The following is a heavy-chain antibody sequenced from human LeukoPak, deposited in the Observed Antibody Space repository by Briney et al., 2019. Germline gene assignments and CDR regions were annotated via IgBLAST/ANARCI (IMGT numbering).Heavy chain of an antibody. D-gene: IGHD3-22*01. Sequence: KTSDTLSLTCTVSGGAINSESYYWSWIRQPAGKGLEWIGRIYVSGSTNYNPSLKSRVTISVDTSKNQFSLKLSSVTAADTAVYYCASTYYYDSSAYNYYHYMDVWGKGTTVTVSS. CDR3: ASTYYYDSSAYNYYHYMDV. J-gene: IGHJ6*03. CDR2: IYVSGST. CDR1: GGAINSESYY. V-gene: IGHV4-61*02.